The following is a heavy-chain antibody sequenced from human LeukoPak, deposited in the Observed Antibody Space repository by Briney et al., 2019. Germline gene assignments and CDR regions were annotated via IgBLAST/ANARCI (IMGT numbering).Heavy chain of an antibody. Sequence: SETLSLTCTVSGGSIGSSYYYWGWIRQPPGKGLEWIGSIYYSGSTYYNPSLKSRVTISVDTSKNQFSLKLSSVTAADTAVYYCARRGRYSSGWYEGYYFDYWGQGTLVTVSS. CDR1: GGSIGSSYYY. V-gene: IGHV4-39*01. CDR2: IYYSGST. D-gene: IGHD6-19*01. J-gene: IGHJ4*02. CDR3: ARRGRYSSGWYEGYYFDY.